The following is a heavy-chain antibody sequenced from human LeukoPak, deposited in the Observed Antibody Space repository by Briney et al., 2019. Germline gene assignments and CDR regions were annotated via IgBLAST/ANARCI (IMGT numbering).Heavy chain of an antibody. CDR1: GFTFSSYW. V-gene: IGHV3-7*03. D-gene: IGHD3-22*01. CDR3: AKDSLPGYDSSGYSNSDFDY. Sequence: PGGSLRLSCAASGFTFSSYWMSWVRQAPGKGLEWVANIKQDGSEKYYVDSVKGRFTISRDNAKNSLYLQMNSLRAEDTALYYCAKDSLPGYDSSGYSNSDFDYWGQGTLVTVSS. CDR2: IKQDGSEK. J-gene: IGHJ4*02.